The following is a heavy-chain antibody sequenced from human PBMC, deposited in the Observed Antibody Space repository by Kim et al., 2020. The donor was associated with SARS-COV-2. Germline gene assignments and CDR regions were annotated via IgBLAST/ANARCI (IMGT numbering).Heavy chain of an antibody. CDR1: GSGFTFSSHS. CDR3: ARGDDSNAFYYDY. Sequence: GGSLRLSCEASGSGFTFSSHSMNWVLQLPGKRLEWVSYISGVGDRIYYVDSVKGRFIISRDNAKKSLFLQMNSLRDEDTAVYYCARGDDSNAFYYDYWGQGILVTVSS. D-gene: IGHD3-22*01. J-gene: IGHJ4*02. V-gene: IGHV3-48*02. CDR2: ISGVGDRI.